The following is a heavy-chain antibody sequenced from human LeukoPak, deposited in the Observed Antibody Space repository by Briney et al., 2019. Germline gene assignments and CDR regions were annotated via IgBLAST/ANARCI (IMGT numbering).Heavy chain of an antibody. D-gene: IGHD1-26*01. CDR1: GFSFSTYG. CDR2: ISGSAART. CDR3: ARGPRIVGAHYYFDY. Sequence: GGSLRLSCAGSGFSFSTYGMTWVRQAPGRGLEWVSAISGSAARTFYADSVKGRFTISRDNSKNTLSLQMNSLRAEDTAVYYCARGPRIVGAHYYFDYWGQGTLVTVSS. V-gene: IGHV3-23*01. J-gene: IGHJ4*02.